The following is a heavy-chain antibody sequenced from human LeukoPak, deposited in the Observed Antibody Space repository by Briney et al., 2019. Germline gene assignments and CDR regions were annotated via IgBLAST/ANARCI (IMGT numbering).Heavy chain of an antibody. V-gene: IGHV3-66*01. CDR3: ARDKKVDWFDH. Sequence: GSLRLXXXXSGFTVXXNYMSWVRQAPGKGLEWVSVIYSGGSTYYADSVKGRFTISRDNSRNTLYLQMNSLRAEDTAVYYCARDKKVDWFDHWGQGTLVTVSS. J-gene: IGHJ5*02. CDR1: GFTVXXNY. CDR2: IYSGGST.